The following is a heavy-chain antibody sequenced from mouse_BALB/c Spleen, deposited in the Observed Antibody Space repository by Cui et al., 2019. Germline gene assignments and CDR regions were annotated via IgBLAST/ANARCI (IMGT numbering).Heavy chain of an antibody. CDR2: IDPNSGGT. CDR1: GYTFTSYW. Sequence: QLQLRPPGPVLAKPRASVNLCCKASGYTFTSYWMHWVKQRPGRGLEWIGRIDPNSGGTKYNEKFKSKATLTVDKPSSTAYMQLSSLTSEDSAVYYCARYDYYGSSFFDYWGQGTTLTVSS. D-gene: IGHD1-1*01. V-gene: IGHV1-72*01. CDR3: ARYDYYGSSFFDY. J-gene: IGHJ2*01.